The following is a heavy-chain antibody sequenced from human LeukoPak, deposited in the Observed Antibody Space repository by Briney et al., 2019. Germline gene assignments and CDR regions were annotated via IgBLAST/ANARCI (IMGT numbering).Heavy chain of an antibody. V-gene: IGHV3-33*08. Sequence: GRSLRLSCAASGFTFSSYGIHWVRQAPGKGLEWVAVIWSDGSNKYYADSVKGRFTISRDNSKKTLYLQMNSLRVEDTAVYYCVRASGSFDYWGQGTLVTVSS. CDR1: GFTFSSYG. D-gene: IGHD3-10*01. J-gene: IGHJ4*02. CDR3: VRASGSFDY. CDR2: IWSDGSNK.